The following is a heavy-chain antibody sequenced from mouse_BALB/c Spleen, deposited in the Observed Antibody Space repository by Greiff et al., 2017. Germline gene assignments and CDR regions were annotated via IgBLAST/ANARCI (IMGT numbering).Heavy chain of an antibody. D-gene: IGHD1-2*01. V-gene: IGHV14-3*02. CDR3: ASYGSPFAY. CDR1: GFNIKDTY. Sequence: EVKLEESGAELVKPGASVKLSCTASGFNIKDTYMHWVKQRPEQGLEWIGRIDPANGNTKYDPKFQGKATITADTSSNTAYLQLSSLTSEDTAVYYCASYGSPFAYWGQGTLVTVSA. CDR2: IDPANGNT. J-gene: IGHJ3*01.